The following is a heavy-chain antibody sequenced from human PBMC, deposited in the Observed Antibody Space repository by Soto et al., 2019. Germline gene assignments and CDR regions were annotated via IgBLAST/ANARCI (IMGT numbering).Heavy chain of an antibody. CDR1: GFTFEDYA. D-gene: IGHD2-15*01. V-gene: IGHV3-9*01. CDR3: ARGILCSGTKCNFQGLRSFDS. Sequence: QPGGSLRLSCAASGFTFEDYAMHWVRQAPGKGLEWVSGISWNSGSIGYADSVKGRFTISRENAKNSLYLQMNSLRAEDTAVYYCARGILCSGTKCNFQGLRSFDSWGQGTLVTVSS. J-gene: IGHJ4*02. CDR2: ISWNSGSI.